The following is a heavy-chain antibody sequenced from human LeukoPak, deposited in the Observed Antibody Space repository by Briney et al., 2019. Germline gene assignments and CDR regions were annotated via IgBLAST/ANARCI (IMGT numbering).Heavy chain of an antibody. Sequence: GGSLRLSCAASGFTFSSYAMSWVRQAPGKGLEWVSAISGSGGSTYYADSVKGRFTISRDNSKNTVFLQMNSLRAEDTAIYYCAKGAYDYIEIGYFDSWGQGTLVTVSS. CDR3: AKGAYDYIEIGYFDS. J-gene: IGHJ4*02. V-gene: IGHV3-23*01. D-gene: IGHD5-12*01. CDR1: GFTFSSYA. CDR2: ISGSGGST.